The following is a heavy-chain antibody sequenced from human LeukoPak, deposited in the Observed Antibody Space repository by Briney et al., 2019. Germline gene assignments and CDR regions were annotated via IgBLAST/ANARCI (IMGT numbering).Heavy chain of an antibody. D-gene: IGHD3-16*02. CDR1: GGSFSGYY. CDR2: INHSGST. Sequence: SETLSLTCAVYGGSFSGYYWSWIRQPPGKGLEWIGEINHSGSTNYNPSLKSRVTISVDTSKNQFSLKLSSVTAADTAEYYCARGFNYDYVWGSYRYSSLFDYWGQGTLVTVSS. CDR3: ARGFNYDYVWGSYRYSSLFDY. V-gene: IGHV4-34*01. J-gene: IGHJ4*02.